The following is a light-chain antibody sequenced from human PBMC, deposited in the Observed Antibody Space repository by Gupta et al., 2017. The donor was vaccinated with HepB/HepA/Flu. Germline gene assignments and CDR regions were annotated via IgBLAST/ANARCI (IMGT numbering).Light chain of an antibody. V-gene: IGKV4-1*01. CDR1: QSLLYSSNNKNY. Sequence: IVMTQSPDSLAVSLGERATINCKSSQSLLYSSNNKNYLAWYQQKPGQPPKLLIYWASTRESGVPDRFSGSGSGTDFTLTISSLQAGDVAVYYCQQYYSSPRTFGQGTKVEIK. J-gene: IGKJ1*01. CDR2: WAS. CDR3: QQYYSSPRT.